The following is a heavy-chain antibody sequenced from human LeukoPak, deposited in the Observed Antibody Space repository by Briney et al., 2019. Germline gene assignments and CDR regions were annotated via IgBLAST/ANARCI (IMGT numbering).Heavy chain of an antibody. CDR3: AREYYLYHMDG. D-gene: IGHD3-10*01. CDR1: GFDFSTQW. Sequence: PGGSLRLSCAASGFDFSTQWMSWVRQAPGKGLEWVAFVNKGATQKYYVDSVKGRFTISRDNAENSLYLQMHSLRADDTAVYYCAREYYLYHMDGGGKGTTVSVS. CDR2: VNKGATQK. V-gene: IGHV3-7*01. J-gene: IGHJ6*03.